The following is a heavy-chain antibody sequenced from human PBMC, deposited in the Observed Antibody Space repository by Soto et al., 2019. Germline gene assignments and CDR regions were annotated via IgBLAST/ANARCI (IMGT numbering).Heavy chain of an antibody. CDR1: GYTFTSYG. D-gene: IGHD3-10*01. V-gene: IGHV1-18*01. CDR2: ISAYNGNT. J-gene: IGHJ4*02. Sequence: QVQLVQSGAEVKKPGASVKVSCKSSGYTFTSYGISGVRQAPGQGIEWMGGISAYNGNTNYAQKLQGRVTMTTDTATITAYMELRSLRSDDTAVYYCARTRLTAMVRTRAGGYWGQGTLVTVSS. CDR3: ARTRLTAMVRTRAGGY.